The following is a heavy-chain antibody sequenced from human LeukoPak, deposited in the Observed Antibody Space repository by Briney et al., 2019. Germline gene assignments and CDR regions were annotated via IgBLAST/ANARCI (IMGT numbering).Heavy chain of an antibody. CDR3: AREGNSGYDWNY. CDR2: IWYDGSNK. J-gene: IGHJ4*02. D-gene: IGHD5-12*01. CDR1: GFTFSSYG. Sequence: PGGSLRLSCAASGFTFSSYGMHWVRQCPGKGLEWVAVIWYDGSNKHYADSVKGRFTISRDNSKNTLYLQMNSLRAEDTAAYYCAREGNSGYDWNYWGQGTLVTVSS. V-gene: IGHV3-33*01.